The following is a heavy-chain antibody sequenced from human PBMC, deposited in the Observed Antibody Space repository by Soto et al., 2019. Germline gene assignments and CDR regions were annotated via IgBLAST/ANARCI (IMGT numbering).Heavy chain of an antibody. J-gene: IGHJ6*02. V-gene: IGHV1-18*01. CDR1: GYNFFSYV. CDR3: ARGGVGYYDILTGYYNYYYGMDV. D-gene: IGHD3-9*01. Sequence: ASVKVSCKASGYNFFSYVIGWLLRSPLQVLEWMGWISAYNGNTNYAQKLQGRFTITTDTSTSTAYMELRSLRSDDTAVYYCARGGVGYYDILTGYYNYYYGMDVWGQGTTVTVSS. CDR2: ISAYNGNT.